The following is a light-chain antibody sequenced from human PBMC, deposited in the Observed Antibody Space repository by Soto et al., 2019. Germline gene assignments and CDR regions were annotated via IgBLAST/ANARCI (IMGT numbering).Light chain of an antibody. Sequence: QSVLTQPPSASGTPGQRVTISCSGSNSNIGSNIVNWYQQLPGTAPKLLIHSNNQRPSGVPDRFSGSKSDTSASLAISGLQTEDEADYYCVAWDDSLNGLVFGGGIKLTVL. CDR1: NSNIGSNI. V-gene: IGLV1-44*01. CDR3: VAWDDSLNGLV. CDR2: SNN. J-gene: IGLJ2*01.